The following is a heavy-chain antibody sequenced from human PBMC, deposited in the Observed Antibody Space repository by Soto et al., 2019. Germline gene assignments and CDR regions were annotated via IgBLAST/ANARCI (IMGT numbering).Heavy chain of an antibody. Sequence: VKVSCKASGYTFTSYYMHWVRQAPGQGLEWMGIINPSGGSTSYAQKFQGRVTMTRDTSTSTVYMELSSLRSEDTAVYYCARERGRMTTVTTSWFDPWGQGTLVTVSS. D-gene: IGHD4-17*01. J-gene: IGHJ5*02. CDR1: GYTFTSYY. CDR3: ARERGRMTTVTTSWFDP. CDR2: INPSGGST. V-gene: IGHV1-46*01.